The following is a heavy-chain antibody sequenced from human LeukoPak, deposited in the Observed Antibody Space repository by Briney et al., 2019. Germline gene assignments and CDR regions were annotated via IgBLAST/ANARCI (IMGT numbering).Heavy chain of an antibody. J-gene: IGHJ5*02. CDR2: IIPIFGTA. V-gene: IGHV1-69*05. D-gene: IGHD4-17*01. CDR3: ARVYGDYLNWFDP. Sequence: SVKVSCKASGGTFSSYATSWVRQAPGQGLEWMGRIIPIFGTANYAQKFQGRVTITTDESTSTAYMELSSLRSEDTAVYYCARVYGDYLNWFDPWGQGTLVTVSS. CDR1: GGTFSSYA.